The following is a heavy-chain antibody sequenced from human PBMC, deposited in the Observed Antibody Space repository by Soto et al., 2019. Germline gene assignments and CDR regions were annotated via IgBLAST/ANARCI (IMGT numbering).Heavy chain of an antibody. CDR3: ARAGEGSGGTYGGGDFDY. Sequence: QVQLVESGGGVVQPGRSLRLSCEASGFTFRNYAMNWVRQAPGKGLEWVAVISFDGNNKDYADSVKGRFTISRDNSKNTLYLQMISLRADDTAVYFCARAGEGSGGTYGGGDFDYWGQGTLVTVSS. J-gene: IGHJ4*02. D-gene: IGHD1-26*01. CDR2: ISFDGNNK. V-gene: IGHV3-30-3*01. CDR1: GFTFRNYA.